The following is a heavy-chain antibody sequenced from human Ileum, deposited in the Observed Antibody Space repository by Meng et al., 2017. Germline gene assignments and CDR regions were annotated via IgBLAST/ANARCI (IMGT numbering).Heavy chain of an antibody. V-gene: IGHV3-74*01. Sequence: GESLKISCAASGFTFSGYWMHWFRQGTGKSLVWLSHINSDGTGTSYAESVRGRFTISRDNAKNTLYLQMNSLTVEDTAVYYCVRDGPNYFNQWGQGTLVTVPS. J-gene: IGHJ4*02. CDR3: VRDGPNYFNQ. CDR1: GFTFSGYW. CDR2: INSDGTGT.